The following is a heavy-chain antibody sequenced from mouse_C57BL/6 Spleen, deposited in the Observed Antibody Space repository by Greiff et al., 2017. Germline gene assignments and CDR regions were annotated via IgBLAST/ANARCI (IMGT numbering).Heavy chain of an antibody. CDR1: GFTFSSYA. Sequence: EVQLVESGGGLVKPGGSLKLSCAASGFTFSSYAMSWVRQTPEKRLEWVATISDGGSYTYYPDNVKGRFTISRDNAKNNLYLQMSHLTSEDTAMYYCARDRGTTVVFDYWGQGTTLTVSS. D-gene: IGHD1-1*01. CDR3: ARDRGTTVVFDY. J-gene: IGHJ2*01. CDR2: ISDGGSYT. V-gene: IGHV5-4*01.